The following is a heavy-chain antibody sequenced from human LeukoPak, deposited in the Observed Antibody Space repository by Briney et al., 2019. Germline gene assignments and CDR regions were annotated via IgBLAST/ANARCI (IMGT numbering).Heavy chain of an antibody. CDR3: ARVRRGAGWGSSGRAFDI. J-gene: IGHJ3*02. V-gene: IGHV4-34*01. Sequence: SETLSLTCAVYGGSFSGYYWSWIRQPPGKGLEWIGEINHSGSTNYNPSLKSRVTISVDTSKNQFSLKLSSVTAADTAVYYCARVRRGAGWGSSGRAFDIWGQGTMVTVSS. CDR2: INHSGST. CDR1: GGSFSGYY. D-gene: IGHD3-16*01.